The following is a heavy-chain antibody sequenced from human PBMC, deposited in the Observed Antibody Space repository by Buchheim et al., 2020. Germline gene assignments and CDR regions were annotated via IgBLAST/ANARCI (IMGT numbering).Heavy chain of an antibody. V-gene: IGHV3-33*01. D-gene: IGHD5-12*01. J-gene: IGHJ4*02. CDR1: GFTFSSYG. CDR2: IWYDGSNK. CDR3: ARAHSGYDFPYYFDY. Sequence: QVQLVESGGGVVQPGRSLRLSCAASGFTFSSYGMHWVRQAPGKGLEWVAVIWYDGSNKYYADSVKGRFTISRDTSKNTLYLQMNSLRAEDTAVYYCARAHSGYDFPYYFDYWGQGTL.